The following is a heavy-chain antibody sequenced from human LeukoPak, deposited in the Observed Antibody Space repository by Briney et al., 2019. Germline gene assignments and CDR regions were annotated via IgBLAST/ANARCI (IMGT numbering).Heavy chain of an antibody. V-gene: IGHV5-51*01. J-gene: IGHJ5*02. CDR3: AKGAYTSGWYDGRRFDP. CDR1: GYSFTNYW. CDR2: IYPSDSDT. D-gene: IGHD6-19*01. Sequence: GESLKISCKGSGYSFTNYWIGWVRQMPGKGLEWMGIIYPSDSDTKYSPSFQGHVTISADKSISTAYLQWSSLKASDTAMYYCAKGAYTSGWYDGRRFDPWGQGTLVTVSS.